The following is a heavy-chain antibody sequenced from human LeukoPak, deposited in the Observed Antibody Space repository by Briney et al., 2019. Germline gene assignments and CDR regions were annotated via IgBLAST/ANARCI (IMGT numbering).Heavy chain of an antibody. Sequence: GGSLRLSCAASGFTFSSYSMNWVRQAPGKGLEWVSYISSSSTIYYADSVKGRFTISRDNAKNSLYLQMNSLRAEDTAVYYCSRFWSGYYPDLDDYWGQGTLVTVSS. CDR2: ISSSSTI. CDR3: SRFWSGYYPDLDDY. D-gene: IGHD3-3*01. CDR1: GFTFSSYS. J-gene: IGHJ4*02. V-gene: IGHV3-48*01.